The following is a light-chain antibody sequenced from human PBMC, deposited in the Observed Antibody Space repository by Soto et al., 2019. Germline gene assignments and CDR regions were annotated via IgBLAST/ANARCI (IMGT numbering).Light chain of an antibody. J-gene: IGKJ1*01. CDR2: GAS. CDR3: QQYNSWPRT. Sequence: EIVLTQSPGILSLSPGERATLSCRASQSVSSSYLAWYQQKPGQAPRLLIYGASSRATGVPARFSGSGSGTEFTLTITSLQSEDFAVYYCQQYNSWPRTFGQGTKVDI. V-gene: IGKV3-15*01. CDR1: QSVSSSY.